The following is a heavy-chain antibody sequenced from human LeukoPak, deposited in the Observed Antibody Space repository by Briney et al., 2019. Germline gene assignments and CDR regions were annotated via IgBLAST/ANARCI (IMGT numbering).Heavy chain of an antibody. V-gene: IGHV3-23*01. CDR1: GFTFSSYA. CDR3: AKDGRRWGAAAGRVHY. J-gene: IGHJ4*02. CDR2: ISGSGGST. D-gene: IGHD6-13*01. Sequence: GGSLRLSCAASGFTFSSYAMSWVRQAPGKGLEWVSAISGSGGSTYYADSVKGRFTISRDNSKNTLYLQMNSLRAEDTAVYYCAKDGRRWGAAAGRVHYWGQGTLVTVSS.